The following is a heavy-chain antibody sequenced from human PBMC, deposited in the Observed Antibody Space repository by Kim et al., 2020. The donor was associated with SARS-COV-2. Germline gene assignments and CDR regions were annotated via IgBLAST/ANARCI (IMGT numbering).Heavy chain of an antibody. Sequence: ASVKVSCKASGYTFTTYAMNWVRQAPGQGLEWMGWISTNTGIPSYAQGFTGRFVFSLDTSVSTAYLQISSLKAEDTAVYYCVRDINAIFWGQGTLVTVSS. D-gene: IGHD3-3*01. CDR3: VRDINAIF. V-gene: IGHV7-4-1*02. J-gene: IGHJ4*02. CDR2: ISTNTGIP. CDR1: GYTFTTYA.